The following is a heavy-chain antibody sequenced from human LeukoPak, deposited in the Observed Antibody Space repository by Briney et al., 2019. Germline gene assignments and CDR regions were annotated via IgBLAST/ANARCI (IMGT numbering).Heavy chain of an antibody. CDR1: GGSISSYF. D-gene: IGHD3-22*01. CDR2: IYYSGST. CDR3: ARVYYDSSGYSLDY. J-gene: IGHJ4*02. V-gene: IGHV4-59*12. Sequence: PSETLSLTCTVSGGSISSYFWSWIRQPPGKGLEWIGYIYYSGSTNYNPSLKSRVTISVDTSKNQFSLKLSSVTAADTAVYYCARVYYDSSGYSLDYWGQGTLVTVSS.